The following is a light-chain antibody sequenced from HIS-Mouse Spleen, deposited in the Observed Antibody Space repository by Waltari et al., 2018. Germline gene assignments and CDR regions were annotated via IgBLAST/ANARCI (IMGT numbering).Light chain of an antibody. V-gene: IGLV3-21*03. Sequence: SYVLTQPPSVSVAPGKTARITCGGNNIGSKSVHWYQQKPGQAPVLVVYDDSDRPSGIAERIPGSNSGNTATLTISRGEAGDEADYYWQVWDSSSDHVVFGGGTKLTVL. CDR1: NIGSKS. CDR3: QVWDSSSDHVV. CDR2: DDS. J-gene: IGLJ2*01.